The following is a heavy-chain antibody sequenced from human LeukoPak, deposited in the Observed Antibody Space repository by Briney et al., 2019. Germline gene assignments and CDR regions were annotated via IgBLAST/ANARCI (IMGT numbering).Heavy chain of an antibody. J-gene: IGHJ2*01. CDR3: AKVLRAWYFDL. Sequence: PGGSLVLSCAASGFTFSSYAMTWVRQAPGRGLEWVSSITSSGESTFYADSVKGRFTISRDNSKNTLHLQMNSQRAEDTAIYYCAKVLRAWYFDLWGRGTLVTVSS. CDR1: GFTFSSYA. V-gene: IGHV3-23*01. CDR2: ITSSGEST.